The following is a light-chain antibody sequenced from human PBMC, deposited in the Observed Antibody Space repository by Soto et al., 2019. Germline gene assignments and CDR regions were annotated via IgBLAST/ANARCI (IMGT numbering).Light chain of an antibody. CDR1: RSVSSN. V-gene: IGKV3-11*01. CDR3: QQRSNWPT. J-gene: IGKJ5*01. CDR2: DAS. Sequence: EIVMTQSPATLSVSPGERATLSCRASRSVSSNLAWYQQRPGQAPRLLIYDASNRATGIPARFSGSGSGTDFTLTISSLEPEDFAVYYCQQRSNWPTFGQGTRLEIK.